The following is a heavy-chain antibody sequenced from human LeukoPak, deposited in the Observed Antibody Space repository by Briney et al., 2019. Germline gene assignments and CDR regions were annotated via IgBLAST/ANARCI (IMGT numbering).Heavy chain of an antibody. CDR2: INPNSGGT. Sequence: ASVKVSCKASGYTFTSYGISWVRQAPGQGLEWMGWINPNSGGTNYAQKFQGRVTMTRDTSISTAYMELSRLRSDDTAVYYCARDTAMVSFDYWGQGTLVTVSS. J-gene: IGHJ4*02. CDR3: ARDTAMVSFDY. CDR1: GYTFTSYG. V-gene: IGHV1-2*02. D-gene: IGHD5-18*01.